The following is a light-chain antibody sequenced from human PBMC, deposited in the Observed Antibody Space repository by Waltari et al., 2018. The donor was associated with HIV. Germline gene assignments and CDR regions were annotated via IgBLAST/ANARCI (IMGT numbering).Light chain of an antibody. J-gene: IGLJ1*01. CDR3: AAWDDSLSVYV. Sequence: QSVLTQPPSASGTPGQRVTISCSGSSSNIGSHYVYWYQQLPGTAPKLLIYRNKQRPSGVPDRFSGSTSGTSASLAISGLRSEDEADYFCAAWDDSLSVYVFGTGTKVTVL. CDR1: SSNIGSHY. V-gene: IGLV1-47*01. CDR2: RNK.